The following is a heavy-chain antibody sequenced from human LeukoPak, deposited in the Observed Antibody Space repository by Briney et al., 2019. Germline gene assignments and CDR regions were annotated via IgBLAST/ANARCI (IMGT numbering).Heavy chain of an antibody. CDR2: IYHSGST. J-gene: IGHJ3*02. CDR3: ARVGYRGGWYGEAFDI. V-gene: IGHV4-4*02. D-gene: IGHD6-19*01. Sequence: PSETLSLTCAVSGGSISSSNWWSWVRQPPGKGLEWIGEIYHSGSTNYNPSLKSRVTISVDKSKNQFSLKLSSVTAADTAVYYCARVGYRGGWYGEAFDIWGQGTMVTVSS. CDR1: GGSISSSNW.